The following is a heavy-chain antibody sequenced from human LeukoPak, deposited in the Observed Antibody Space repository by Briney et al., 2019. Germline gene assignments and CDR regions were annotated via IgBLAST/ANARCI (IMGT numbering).Heavy chain of an antibody. CDR3: ARHRKITTPLDY. CDR2: IYYSGST. Sequence: SSETLSLTCTVSGGSISSYYWSWIRQPPGKGLEWIGYIYYSGSTNYNPSLKSRVTISVDTSKNQFSLKLSSVTAADTAVYYCARHRKITTPLDYWGQGTLVTVSS. V-gene: IGHV4-59*08. CDR1: GGSISSYY. D-gene: IGHD1-14*01. J-gene: IGHJ4*02.